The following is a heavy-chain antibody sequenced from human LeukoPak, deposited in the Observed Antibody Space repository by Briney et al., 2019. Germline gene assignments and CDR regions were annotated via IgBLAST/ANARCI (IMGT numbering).Heavy chain of an antibody. J-gene: IGHJ4*02. CDR3: ARVGTGYPIDY. Sequence: GGSLRLSCAASGFTVSSNYMSWVRQAPGKGLEWVSVIYSGGSTYYADSVKGRFTISRDNSKNTLYLQMNSLRAEDTAVYYCARVGTGYPIDYWGQGTLVTVSS. D-gene: IGHD3/OR15-3a*01. CDR1: GFTVSSNY. CDR2: IYSGGST. V-gene: IGHV3-53*01.